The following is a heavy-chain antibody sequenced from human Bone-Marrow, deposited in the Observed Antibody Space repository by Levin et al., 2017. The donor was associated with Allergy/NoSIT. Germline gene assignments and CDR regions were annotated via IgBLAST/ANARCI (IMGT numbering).Heavy chain of an antibody. CDR3: AREMPYTSGWYTVDY. CDR2: FSRRGTT. J-gene: IGHJ4*02. Sequence: GGSLRLSCAASGFIFSSHGISWVRQAPGKGLEWVSAFSRRGTTHYADSVKGRFTVSRDDSKSTVFLQMSSLRGEDTATYYCAREMPYTSGWYTVDYWGQGSPVTVSS. D-gene: IGHD6-19*01. V-gene: IGHV3-23*01. CDR1: GFIFSSHG.